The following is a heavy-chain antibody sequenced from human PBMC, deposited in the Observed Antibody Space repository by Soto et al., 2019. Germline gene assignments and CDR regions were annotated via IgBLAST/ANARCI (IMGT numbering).Heavy chain of an antibody. D-gene: IGHD2-21*01. CDR2: ITWNSRSI. Sequence: EVQLVESGGGFVQPGRSLRLSCAASGFKFDDYAIHWVRQAPGKGLEWVSHITWNSRSIAYADSVRGRFTISRDNAKNPLYLQMNSLTADDMAVYYCARDRGDGYWSFDFWGQGTLVTVSS. V-gene: IGHV3-9*03. CDR3: ARDRGDGYWSFDF. J-gene: IGHJ4*02. CDR1: GFKFDDYA.